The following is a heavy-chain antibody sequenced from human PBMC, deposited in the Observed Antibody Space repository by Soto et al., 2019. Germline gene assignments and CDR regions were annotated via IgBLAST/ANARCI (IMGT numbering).Heavy chain of an antibody. CDR1: GDSVFRNNYY. V-gene: IGHV4-31*03. CDR3: ARDVNDSSGSQGFDY. CDR2: IHYSGDS. Sequence: SETLSLTCTVIGDSVFRNNYYWIWIRQRPGKGLEWIGYIHYSGDSYDNPSLTSRITMSMDVSKNQFSLNLRSVTAADTAIYYCARDVNDSSGSQGFDYWGQGTLVTVSS. J-gene: IGHJ4*02. D-gene: IGHD3-22*01.